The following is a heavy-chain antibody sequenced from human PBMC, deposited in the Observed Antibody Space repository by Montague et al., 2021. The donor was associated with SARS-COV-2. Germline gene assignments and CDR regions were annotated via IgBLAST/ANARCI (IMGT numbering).Heavy chain of an antibody. V-gene: IGHV6-1*01. Sequence: CAISGDSVSRHSAAWNWIRQSPSGGIEWLGRTYYRSKWYTDYAPSVKTRITITPDTSNNQFSLHLNSVTPGDTAVYYCAREGTVPGPRGIYFDDWGQGTLVTGSS. CDR1: GDSVSRHSAA. CDR2: TYYRSKWYT. D-gene: IGHD1-1*01. CDR3: AREGTVPGPRGIYFDD. J-gene: IGHJ4*02.